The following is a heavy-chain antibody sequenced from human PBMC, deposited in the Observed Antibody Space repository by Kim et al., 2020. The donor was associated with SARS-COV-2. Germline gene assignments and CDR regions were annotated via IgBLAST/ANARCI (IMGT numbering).Heavy chain of an antibody. V-gene: IGHV3-30*04. CDR2: ISYDGSNK. J-gene: IGHJ3*02. D-gene: IGHD3-22*01. CDR1: GFTFTSYA. CDR3: ARSSGYSFFDI. Sequence: GGSLRLSCAAFGFTFTSYAMHWVRQAPGKGLEWVAVISYDGSNKYYADSVKGRFTISRDNSKNTLYLQMNSLRAEDTAVYHCARSSGYSFFDIWGQGTMVTVSS.